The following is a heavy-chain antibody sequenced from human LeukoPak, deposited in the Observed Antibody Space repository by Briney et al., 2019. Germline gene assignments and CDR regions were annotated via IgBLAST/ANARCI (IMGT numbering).Heavy chain of an antibody. CDR3: ARDLDNWNRLDY. CDR2: INPNSGGT. V-gene: IGHV1-2*02. CDR1: GYTFTGYY. D-gene: IGHD1-20*01. Sequence: GASVKVSCKASGYTFTGYYMHWVRQAPGQGLEWMGWINPNSGGTNYAQKFQGRVTMTRDTSISTAYMEVSSLKSDDTAVYYCARDLDNWNRLDYWGQGTLVTVSS. J-gene: IGHJ4*02.